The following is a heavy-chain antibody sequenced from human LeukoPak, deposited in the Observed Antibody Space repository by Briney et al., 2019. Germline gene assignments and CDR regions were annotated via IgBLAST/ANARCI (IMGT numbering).Heavy chain of an antibody. CDR1: GFTFSSYS. CDR2: ISSGGGST. D-gene: IGHD6-6*01. Sequence: GGSLRLSCATSGFTFSSYSMSWVRQAPGKGLEWVSIISSGGGSTYYADSVKGRFTVSRDISKNTLYLEMTSLRAEDTAVYYCAKVPLEYSSSPSNWFDPWGQGTLVTVSS. J-gene: IGHJ5*02. V-gene: IGHV3-23*01. CDR3: AKVPLEYSSSPSNWFDP.